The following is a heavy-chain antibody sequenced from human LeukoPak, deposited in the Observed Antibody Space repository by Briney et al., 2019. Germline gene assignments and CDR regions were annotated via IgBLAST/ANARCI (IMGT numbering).Heavy chain of an antibody. CDR3: ARGGDIVGATRSAFDI. CDR2: ISSGGTT. Sequence: GGSLRLSCAASGFTFSSYGMHWVRQAPGKGLEWVSVISSGGTTYYADSVKGRFTISRDNSKNTLYLQMDSLSAEDTAVYYCARGGDIVGATRSAFDIWGQGTMVTVSS. D-gene: IGHD1-26*01. CDR1: GFTFSSYG. V-gene: IGHV3-NL1*01. J-gene: IGHJ3*02.